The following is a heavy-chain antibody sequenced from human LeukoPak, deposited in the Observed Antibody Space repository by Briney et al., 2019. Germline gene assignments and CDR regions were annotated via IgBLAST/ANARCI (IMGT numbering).Heavy chain of an antibody. CDR1: GYSFTYHY. CDR2: INPSDGST. J-gene: IGHJ6*03. D-gene: IGHD5-18*01. CDR3: ARRRGYSYGYPTYYYYYYMDV. V-gene: IGHV1-46*01. Sequence: ASVKVSCKASGYSFTYHYMHWLRQAPGQGLEWIGIINPSDGSTTYAQKFQGRVTMTRDMSTSTVYMELSSLRSDDTAVYYCARRRGYSYGYPTYYYYYYMDVWGKGTTVTVSS.